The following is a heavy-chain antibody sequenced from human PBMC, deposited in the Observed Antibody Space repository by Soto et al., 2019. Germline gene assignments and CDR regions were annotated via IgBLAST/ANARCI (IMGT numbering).Heavy chain of an antibody. CDR1: GGSISSGDYY. D-gene: IGHD3-10*01. Sequence: SETLSLTCTVSGGSISSGDYYWSWIRQPPGKGLEWIGYIYYSGSTYYNPSLKSRVTISVDTSKNQFSLKLSSVTAADTAVYYCARRVHGSGSWTPSNWFDPWGQGTLVTVSS. J-gene: IGHJ5*02. CDR2: IYYSGST. CDR3: ARRVHGSGSWTPSNWFDP. V-gene: IGHV4-30-4*01.